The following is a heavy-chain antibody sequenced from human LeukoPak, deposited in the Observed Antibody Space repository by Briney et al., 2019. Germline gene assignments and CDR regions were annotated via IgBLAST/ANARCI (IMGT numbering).Heavy chain of an antibody. CDR1: GFTFSTYA. V-gene: IGHV3-23*01. CDR2: IGTAGDP. J-gene: IGHJ4*02. Sequence: PGGPLRLSCAASGFTFSTYAMTWVRQAPGKGLEWVSAIGTAGDPHYSDSVRGRFTISRDNSKNTLSLQMNNLRAEDAAIYYCAKDWSCDYWGQGTLVTVSS. CDR3: AKDWSCDY. D-gene: IGHD3-10*01.